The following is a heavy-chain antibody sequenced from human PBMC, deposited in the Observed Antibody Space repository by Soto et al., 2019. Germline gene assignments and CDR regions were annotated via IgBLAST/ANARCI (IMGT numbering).Heavy chain of an antibody. CDR2: ISLYSDGT. Sequence: QVQLVQSGGEVKRPGASVKVSCKTSGYTFSNYAITWVRQAPGQPLEGLGWISLYSDGTNYAQKFQGRVSMTTDTAATTGYMELRSRRSDDTAVYYCARVVPGAEAWFGPWGQGTLVTVSS. CDR3: ARVVPGAEAWFGP. J-gene: IGHJ5*02. D-gene: IGHD2-2*01. V-gene: IGHV1-18*01. CDR1: GYTFSNYA.